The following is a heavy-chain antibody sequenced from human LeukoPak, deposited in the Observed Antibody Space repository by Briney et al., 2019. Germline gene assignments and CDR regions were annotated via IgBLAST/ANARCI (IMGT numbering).Heavy chain of an antibody. CDR2: IHSSGNT. CDR1: GYSISSGYY. D-gene: IGHD5-12*01. Sequence: PSETLSLTCTVSGYSISSGYYWGWIRQPPGKRLEWVGSIHSSGNTYYNPTLESRVTISVDTSKNQFSLNLTSVTAADAAVYYCARDLGYSGFDWAPWGQGTLVTVFS. J-gene: IGHJ5*02. CDR3: ARDLGYSGFDWAP. V-gene: IGHV4-38-2*02.